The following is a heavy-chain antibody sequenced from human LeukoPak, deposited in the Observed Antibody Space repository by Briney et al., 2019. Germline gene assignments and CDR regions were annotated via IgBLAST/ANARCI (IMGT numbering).Heavy chain of an antibody. CDR1: GDTFTRKY. Sequence: GASVKVSCKTFGDTFTRKYMHWVRQAPGQGPEWMGVISPSGGSTTYAQKFQGRVTLTRDMSTSTDYLELSSLRSEDTAVYYCARDVGDSGHNVGYQYNYYYMDVWGKGTTVTVSS. D-gene: IGHD5-12*01. CDR3: ARDVGDSGHNVGYQYNYYYMDV. CDR2: ISPSGGST. J-gene: IGHJ6*03. V-gene: IGHV1-46*01.